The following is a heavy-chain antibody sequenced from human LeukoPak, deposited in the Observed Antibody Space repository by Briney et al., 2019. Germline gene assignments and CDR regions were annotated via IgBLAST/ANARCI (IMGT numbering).Heavy chain of an antibody. CDR3: ARTRTIFGVVNSGY. CDR1: GYSISSGYY. D-gene: IGHD3-3*01. CDR2: FYHSGST. J-gene: IGHJ4*02. Sequence: SETLSLTCAVSGYSISSGYYWGWIRQPPGKGLEWIGSFYHSGSTYYNPSLKSRVTISVDTSKNQLSLNLDSVTATDTAVYYCARTRTIFGVVNSGYWGQGTLVTVSS. V-gene: IGHV4-38-2*01.